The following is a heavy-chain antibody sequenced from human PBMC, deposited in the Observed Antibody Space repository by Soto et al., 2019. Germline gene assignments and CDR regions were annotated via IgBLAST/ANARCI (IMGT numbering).Heavy chain of an antibody. CDR2: IFYTGKT. Sequence: PSETLSLTCSVSGGSISSGDYYWNWIRQSPGKGLEWIGPIFYTGKTHYNPSLKSRLTISVDASKNEFSLRLSSVTAADTALYYCARTEDGYNTNFEYWGQGALVTVSS. D-gene: IGHD5-18*01. J-gene: IGHJ4*02. V-gene: IGHV4-30-4*01. CDR3: ARTEDGYNTNFEY. CDR1: GGSISSGDYY.